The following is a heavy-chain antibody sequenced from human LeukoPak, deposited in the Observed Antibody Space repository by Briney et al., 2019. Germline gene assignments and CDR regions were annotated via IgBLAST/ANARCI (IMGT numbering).Heavy chain of an antibody. CDR2: INPSSGGT. D-gene: IGHD3-3*01. CDR1: GYTFTGYY. Sequence: EASVKVSCKASGYTFTGYYMHWVRQAPGQGLEWMGWINPSSGGTNYARKFQGRVTMTRDTSISTAYMELSRLRSDDTAVYYCARLTYYDFWSGYNYAFDIWGQGTMVTVSS. CDR3: ARLTYYDFWSGYNYAFDI. V-gene: IGHV1-2*02. J-gene: IGHJ3*02.